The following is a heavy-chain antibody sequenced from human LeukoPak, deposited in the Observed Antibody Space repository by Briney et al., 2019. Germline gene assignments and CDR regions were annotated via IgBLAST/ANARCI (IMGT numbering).Heavy chain of an antibody. CDR1: GFVFSDYY. CDR2: INGDGSNV. Sequence: GGSLRLSCAASGFVFSDYYMHWVRQAPGKGLVWVSHINGDGSNVNYADSVKGRFTISRDNSKNTLYLQMNSLRVDDTAVYFCVKGWGDYWGQGILVTVSS. V-gene: IGHV3-74*01. D-gene: IGHD7-27*01. J-gene: IGHJ4*02. CDR3: VKGWGDY.